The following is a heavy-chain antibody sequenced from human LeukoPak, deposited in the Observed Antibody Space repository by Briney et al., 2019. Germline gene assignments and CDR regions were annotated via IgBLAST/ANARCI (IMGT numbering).Heavy chain of an antibody. Sequence: GASVKVSCKASGGTFSSYAISWVRQAPGQGLEWMGGIIPIFGTANYAQKFQGRVTITTDESTSTAYMELSSLRSEDTAVYYCARDRGYYYVSPEPDAFDIWGQGTMVTVSS. CDR1: GGTFSSYA. J-gene: IGHJ3*02. V-gene: IGHV1-69*05. CDR3: ARDRGYYYVSPEPDAFDI. CDR2: IIPIFGTA. D-gene: IGHD3-22*01.